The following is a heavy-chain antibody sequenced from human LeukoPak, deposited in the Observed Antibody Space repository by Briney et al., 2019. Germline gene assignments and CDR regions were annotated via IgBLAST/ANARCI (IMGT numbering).Heavy chain of an antibody. V-gene: IGHV1-69*01. D-gene: IGHD2-2*01. Sequence: SVKVSCKASGGTFSSYAISWVRQAPGQGLEWMGGIIPIFGTANYAQKFQGRVTITADESTSTVYMELSSLRSEDTAVYYCARAKVPAAMAELDYWGQGTLVTVSS. CDR2: IIPIFGTA. CDR3: ARAKVPAAMAELDY. CDR1: GGTFSSYA. J-gene: IGHJ4*02.